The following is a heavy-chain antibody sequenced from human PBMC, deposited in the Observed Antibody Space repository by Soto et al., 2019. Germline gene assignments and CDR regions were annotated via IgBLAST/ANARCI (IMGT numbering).Heavy chain of an antibody. Sequence: EVQLVESVGGLVQPGGSLRLSCAASGFTFSSYWMHWVRQSPGKGLVWVSRINSDGSSTSYADSVKGRFNISRDNAKNTLYLQMNSLRAEDTAVYYCARVLVRAEYWYFELWGRGTLVTVSS. CDR1: GFTFSSYW. CDR3: ARVLVRAEYWYFEL. CDR2: INSDGSST. J-gene: IGHJ2*01. V-gene: IGHV3-74*01.